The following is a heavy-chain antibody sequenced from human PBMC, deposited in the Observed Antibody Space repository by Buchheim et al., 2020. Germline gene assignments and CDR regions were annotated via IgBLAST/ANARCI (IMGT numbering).Heavy chain of an antibody. CDR2: IWKDGSEE. V-gene: IGHV3-33*01. CDR3: ARGRRAATQIQVVMTTTLDY. D-gene: IGHD3-22*01. J-gene: IGHJ4*02. Sequence: QVRLVESGGGVVQPGRFLRVSCAVSGFGLGDYGMHWVRQAPGKGLEWVGVIWKDGSEEYYADSVKGRFTISRDNSENTLYLQMNSLRVEDTAVYYCARGRRAATQIQVVMTTTLDYWGQGTL. CDR1: GFGLGDYG.